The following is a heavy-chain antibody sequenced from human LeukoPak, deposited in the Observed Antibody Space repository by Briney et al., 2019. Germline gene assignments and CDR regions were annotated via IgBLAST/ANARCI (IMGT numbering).Heavy chain of an antibody. CDR3: AGGTYCSSTSCYFDY. D-gene: IGHD2-2*01. CDR2: IYTSGST. V-gene: IGHV4-4*07. J-gene: IGHJ4*02. Sequence: PSETLSLTCTVSGGSISSYYWSWIREPGGKGLVGIGRIYTSGSTNYNPSLKSPVTMSVDTSKNQFSLKLSSVTAADTAVYYCAGGTYCSSTSCYFDYWGQGTLVTVSS. CDR1: GGSISSYY.